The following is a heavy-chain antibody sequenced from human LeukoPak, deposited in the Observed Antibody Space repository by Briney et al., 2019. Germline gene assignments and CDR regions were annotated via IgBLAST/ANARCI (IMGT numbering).Heavy chain of an antibody. CDR2: ISGGGGST. V-gene: IGHV3-23*01. J-gene: IGHJ4*02. CDR1: GFTFSSYA. CDR3: AKGVQLGGYYFDY. Sequence: GGSLRLSCAASGFTFSSYAMSWVRQAPGKGLEWVSAISGGGGSTYYADSVKGRFTISRDNSKNTLYLQMDSLRAEDTAIYYCAKGVQLGGYYFDYWGQGTLVTVSS. D-gene: IGHD1-1*01.